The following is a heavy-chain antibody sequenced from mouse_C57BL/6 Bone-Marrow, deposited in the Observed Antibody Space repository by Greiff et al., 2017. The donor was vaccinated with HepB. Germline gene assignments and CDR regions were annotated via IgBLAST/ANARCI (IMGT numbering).Heavy chain of an antibody. CDR3: ARESSLYYFDY. V-gene: IGHV5-4*01. Sequence: DVHLVESGGGLVKPGGSLKLSCAASGFTFSSYAMSWVRQTPEKRLEWVATISDGGSYTYYPDNVKGRFTISRDNAKNNLYLQMSHLKSEDTAMYYCARESSLYYFDYWGQGTTLTVSS. J-gene: IGHJ2*01. CDR1: GFTFSSYA. CDR2: ISDGGSYT.